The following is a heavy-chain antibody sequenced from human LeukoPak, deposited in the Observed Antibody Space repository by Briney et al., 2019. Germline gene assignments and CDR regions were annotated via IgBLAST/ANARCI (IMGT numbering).Heavy chain of an antibody. D-gene: IGHD1-26*01. CDR3: TKSGRLGSWYDY. J-gene: IGHJ4*02. V-gene: IGHV4-39*07. CDR1: GGSISSYY. CDR2: VYYSGST. Sequence: SETLSLTCTVSGGSISSYYWNCIRQPPGKGLEWIGSVYYSGSTYYNPSLKSRVTISLDTSKNQFSLKLSSVTAADTAIYYCTKSGRLGSWYDYWGQGTLVTVSS.